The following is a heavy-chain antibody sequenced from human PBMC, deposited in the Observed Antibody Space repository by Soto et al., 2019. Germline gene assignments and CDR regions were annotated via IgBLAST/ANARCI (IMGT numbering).Heavy chain of an antibody. CDR1: GGSFSGYY. CDR2: INHSGST. V-gene: IGHV4-34*01. CDR3: ARGRRFQSRTSCSRPCYYMDV. J-gene: IGHJ6*03. Sequence: QVQLQQWGAGLLKPSETLSLTCAVYGGSFSGYYWSWIRQPPGKGLEWIGEINHSGSTNYNPSLKSRVTISVDTSKNQFPLKLSSVTAADTAVYYCARGRRFQSRTSCSRPCYYMDVWGKGTTVTVSS. D-gene: IGHD2-2*01.